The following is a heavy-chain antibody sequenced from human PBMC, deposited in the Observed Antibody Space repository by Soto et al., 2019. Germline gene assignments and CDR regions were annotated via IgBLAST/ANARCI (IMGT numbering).Heavy chain of an antibody. CDR2: INAGNGNT. Sequence: VKVSCKASGYTFTSYAMRWVRQAPGQRLEWMGWINAGNGNTKYSQKFQGRVTITRDTSASTAYMELSSLRSEDTAVYYCARAVAVPADFDYWGQGTLVTVSS. J-gene: IGHJ4*02. V-gene: IGHV1-3*01. D-gene: IGHD6-19*01. CDR1: GYTFTSYA. CDR3: ARAVAVPADFDY.